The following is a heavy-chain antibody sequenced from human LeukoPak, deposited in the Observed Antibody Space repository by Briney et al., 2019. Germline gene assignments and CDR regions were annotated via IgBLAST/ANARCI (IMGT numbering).Heavy chain of an antibody. CDR2: IYYSGST. V-gene: IGHV4-31*03. J-gene: IGHJ3*02. CDR1: GGSISSGGYY. CDR3: AREXYYXSXXXXXFDI. Sequence: SETLSLTCTVSGGSISSGGYYWSWIRQHPGKGLEWIGYIYYSGSTYYNPSLKSRVTISVDTSKNQFSLKLSSVTAADTAVYYCAREXYYXSXXXXXFDIWGRGXMVTVS. D-gene: IGHD3-22*01.